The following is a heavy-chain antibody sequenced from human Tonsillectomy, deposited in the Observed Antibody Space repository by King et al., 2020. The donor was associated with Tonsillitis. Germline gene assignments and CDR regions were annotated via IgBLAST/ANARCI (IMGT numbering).Heavy chain of an antibody. J-gene: IGHJ4*02. CDR2: MNPNSGDS. CDR3: AGGMGTIFGVVIGPGY. V-gene: IGHV1-8*01. CDR1: GYTFTSYD. Sequence: VQLVESGAEVKMPGASVKVSCTASGYTFTSYDINWVRQATGQGLEWMGWMNPNSGDSGYSQKFQGRVTMTRDASRGTAYMELSSLRSEDTAVYYCAGGMGTIFGVVIGPGYWGQGTLVTVSS. D-gene: IGHD3-3*01.